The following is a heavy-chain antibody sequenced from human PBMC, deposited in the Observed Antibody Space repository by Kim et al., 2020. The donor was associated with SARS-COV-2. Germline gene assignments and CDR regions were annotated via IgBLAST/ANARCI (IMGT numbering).Heavy chain of an antibody. CDR3: AEVHRIHYY. CDR2: TFPTVNDP. V-gene: IGHV3-23*01. J-gene: IGHJ4*02. D-gene: IGHD2-15*01. Sequence: GGSLRLSCAASGLTFITENMSWVRQAPGKGLEWVSITFPTVNDPQYAASVKGRFTFSRDNSKKTLPLQMTILRAEDTAVYYCAEVHRIHYYWGQGNWSP. CDR1: GLTFITEN.